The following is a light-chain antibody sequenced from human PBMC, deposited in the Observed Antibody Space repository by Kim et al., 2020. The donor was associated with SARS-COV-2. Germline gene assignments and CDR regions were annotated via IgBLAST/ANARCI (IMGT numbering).Light chain of an antibody. CDR3: QSYDRSLIGSGV. CDR2: GDT. CDR1: SSNIGD. V-gene: IGLV1-40*01. J-gene: IGLJ3*02. Sequence: QPVLTQPPSVSGAPGQRVTISCTGNSSNIGDVHWYQFLPETAPKLLIYGDTNRPSGVPDRFSGSKSGTSASLAITGLQAEDEADYYCQSYDRSLIGSGVFGGGTQLTVL.